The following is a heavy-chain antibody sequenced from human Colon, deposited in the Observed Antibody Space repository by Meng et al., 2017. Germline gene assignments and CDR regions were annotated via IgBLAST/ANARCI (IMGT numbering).Heavy chain of an antibody. CDR3: ARDNWGSLDY. J-gene: IGHJ4*02. Sequence: VQLRESGPGLVRPSETLSLTCTVSGASVSDKNYARSWIRQLPGKGLEWIGYGSTNHNPSLKSRVTISVDTSKNQFSLTLNSVTAADTAVHYCARDNWGSLDYWGQGTLVTVSS. CDR1: GASVSDKNYA. V-gene: IGHV4-61*01. D-gene: IGHD7-27*01. CDR2: GST.